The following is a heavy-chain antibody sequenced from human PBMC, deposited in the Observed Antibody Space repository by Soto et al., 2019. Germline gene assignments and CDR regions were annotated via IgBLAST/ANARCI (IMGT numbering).Heavy chain of an antibody. J-gene: IGHJ4*02. CDR1: GFTFGIYA. V-gene: IGHV3-23*01. CDR2: ISSDGGFK. Sequence: PGGSLRLSCAASGFTFGIYAMAWVRQAPGKGLEWVSGISSDGGFKGYIDSVRGRFTISRDNSNSRLYLQMNSLRADDTAIYYCAKYTRTENLGESWGQGTLVTVSS. CDR3: AKYTRTENLGES. D-gene: IGHD3-16*01.